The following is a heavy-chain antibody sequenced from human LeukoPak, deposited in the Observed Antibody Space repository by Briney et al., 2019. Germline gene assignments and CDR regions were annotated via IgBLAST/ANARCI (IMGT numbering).Heavy chain of an antibody. D-gene: IGHD6-13*01. CDR3: ARVSAAAGPWIDY. CDR2: IYYSGST. J-gene: IGHJ4*02. Sequence: PGGSLRLSCAASGFTFSNYAMSWIRQPPGKGLEWIGYIYYSGSTIYNPSLKRRVTISVDTSKNQFSLKVSSLTAADTAVYYCARVSAAAGPWIDYWGQGTLVTVSS. CDR1: GFTFSNYA. V-gene: IGHV4-59*01.